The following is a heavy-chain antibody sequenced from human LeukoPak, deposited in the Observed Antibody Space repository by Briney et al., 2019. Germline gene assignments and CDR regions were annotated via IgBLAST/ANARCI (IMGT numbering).Heavy chain of an antibody. CDR2: IDTDGSRT. CDR3: VRGLQGIDY. Sequence: GGSLRLSCVASEFTFSSYWMHWVRQAPGRGLVWVSRIDTDGSRTNYADSVKGRFTISRDNAKNTLFLQMNSLRAEDTAVYYCVRGLQGIDYWGQGTLVTVSS. D-gene: IGHD4-11*01. J-gene: IGHJ4*02. CDR1: EFTFSSYW. V-gene: IGHV3-74*01.